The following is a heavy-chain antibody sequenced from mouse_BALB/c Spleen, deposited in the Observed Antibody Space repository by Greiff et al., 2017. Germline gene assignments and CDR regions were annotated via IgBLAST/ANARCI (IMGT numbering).Heavy chain of an antibody. V-gene: IGHV2-9*02. Sequence: QVQLQQSGPGLVAPSQSLSITCTVSGFSLTSYGVHWVRQPPGKGLEWLGVIWAGGSTNYNSALMSRLSISKDNSKSQVFLKMNSLQTDDTAMYYCARDPAGFAYWGQGTLVTVSA. J-gene: IGHJ3*01. CDR1: GFSLTSYG. CDR3: ARDPAGFAY. CDR2: IWAGGST.